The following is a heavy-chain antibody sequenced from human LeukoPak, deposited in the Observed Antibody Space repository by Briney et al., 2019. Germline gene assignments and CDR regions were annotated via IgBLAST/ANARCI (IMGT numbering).Heavy chain of an antibody. CDR3: AKDSLDC. CDR1: GFTFSSNE. V-gene: IGHV3-48*03. Sequence: GGSLRLSCAASGFTFSSNEMNWVRQAPGKGLEWVSYISSTGCTMFYADSVKGRFTISRDNAKNSVYLQMNSLRAEDTAVYYGAKDSLDCWGQGTLVTASS. J-gene: IGHJ4*02. CDR2: ISSTGCTM.